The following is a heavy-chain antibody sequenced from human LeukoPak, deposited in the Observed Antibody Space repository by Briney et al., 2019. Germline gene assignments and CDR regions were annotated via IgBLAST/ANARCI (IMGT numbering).Heavy chain of an antibody. V-gene: IGHV1-18*01. CDR2: ISAYNGNT. Sequence: ASVKVSCKASGYTFTSYGISWVRQAPGQGLEWMGWISAYNGNTNYAQKLQGRVTMTTDTSTSTAYMELRSLRSDDTAVYYCARGHYYDSSGYYKDWGQGTLATVSS. CDR1: GYTFTSYG. J-gene: IGHJ4*02. D-gene: IGHD3-22*01. CDR3: ARGHYYDSSGYYKD.